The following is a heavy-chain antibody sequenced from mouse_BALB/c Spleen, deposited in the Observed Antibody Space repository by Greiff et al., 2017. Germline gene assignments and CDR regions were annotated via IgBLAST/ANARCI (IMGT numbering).Heavy chain of an antibody. CDR1: GYTFTSYW. CDR2: IDPSDSYT. CDR3: ARDLFITTVVAPHFDY. J-gene: IGHJ2*01. Sequence: QVQLKQPGAELVKPGASVKLSCKASGYTFTSYWMHWVKQRPGQGLEWIGEIDPSDSYTNYNQKFKGKATLTVDKSSSTAYMQLSSLTSEDSAVYYCARDLFITTVVAPHFDYWGQGTTLTVSS. V-gene: IGHV1-69*02. D-gene: IGHD1-1*01.